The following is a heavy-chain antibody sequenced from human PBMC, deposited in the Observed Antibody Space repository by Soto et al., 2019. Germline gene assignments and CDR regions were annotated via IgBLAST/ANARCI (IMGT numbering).Heavy chain of an antibody. V-gene: IGHV3-53*01. CDR3: GTRAGGGGY. CDR2: IYSGGYT. Sequence: EVQLVESGGGLIQPGGSLRLSCAVSGFTVSNNYMSWVRQAPGKGLEGVSVIYSGGYTAYGDSVKGRFTISRDNSKNTLQPQMNSLRANVWVRYYWGTRAGGGGYWGQGTLVTVSS. J-gene: IGHJ4*02. CDR1: GFTVSNNY. D-gene: IGHD3-16*01.